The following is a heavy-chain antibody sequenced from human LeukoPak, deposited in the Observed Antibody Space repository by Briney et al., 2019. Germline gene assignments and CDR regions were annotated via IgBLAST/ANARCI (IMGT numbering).Heavy chain of an antibody. J-gene: IGHJ6*02. CDR1: GGSISSGAYY. V-gene: IGHV4-31*03. Sequence: PSQTLSLTCTVSGGSISSGAYYWSWIRQHPGKGLEWIGYMYYSGSTYYNPSLKSRVNISVDTSKKQLSLKLSSVTAADTAVYYCARGLCSSTSCYYFYYGMGVWGQGTTVTVSS. CDR2: MYYSGST. CDR3: ARGLCSSTSCYYFYYGMGV. D-gene: IGHD2-2*01.